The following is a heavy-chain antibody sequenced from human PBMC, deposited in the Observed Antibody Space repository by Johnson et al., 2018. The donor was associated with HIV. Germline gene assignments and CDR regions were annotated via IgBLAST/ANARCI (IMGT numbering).Heavy chain of an antibody. V-gene: IGHV3-11*04. Sequence: QVQLVESGGGLVKPGGSLRLSCAASGFTFSDYYINWIRQAPGKGLEWVSYIDSRGSGIYYADSVKGRFTISRDNAKNSLYLQMHSLRAEDTAVYYCVCLRAWTFDIWGQGTMVTVSS. CDR1: GFTFSDYY. D-gene: IGHD3-10*01. CDR2: IDSRGSGI. J-gene: IGHJ3*02. CDR3: VCLRAWTFDI.